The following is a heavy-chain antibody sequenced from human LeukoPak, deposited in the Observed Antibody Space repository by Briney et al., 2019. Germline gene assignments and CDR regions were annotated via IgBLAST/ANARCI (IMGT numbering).Heavy chain of an antibody. Sequence: GGSLRLSCAASGFTFSTYYMTWVRQAPGKGLEWVAGIKQDGSENYYVDSVKGRFTIYRDNSKNSLYLQMNSLRAEDTAVYFCARERFCTSTTCYVGAPFDYWGQGTLVTVSS. CDR2: IKQDGSEN. V-gene: IGHV3-7*01. D-gene: IGHD2-2*01. CDR3: ARERFCTSTTCYVGAPFDY. J-gene: IGHJ4*02. CDR1: GFTFSTYY.